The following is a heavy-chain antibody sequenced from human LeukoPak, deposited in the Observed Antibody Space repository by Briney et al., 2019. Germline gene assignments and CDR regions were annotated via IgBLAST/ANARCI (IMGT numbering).Heavy chain of an antibody. CDR2: ISWNSGSI. V-gene: IGHV3-9*01. Sequence: GRSLRLSCAASGFTFDDYAMHWVRQAPGKGLEWVSGISWNSGSIVYADSVKGRFTISRDNAKNTLYLQMNSLRAEDTALYYCAKDIKDYYDSSGPFDAFDIWGQGTMVTVSS. D-gene: IGHD3-22*01. J-gene: IGHJ3*02. CDR3: AKDIKDYYDSSGPFDAFDI. CDR1: GFTFDDYA.